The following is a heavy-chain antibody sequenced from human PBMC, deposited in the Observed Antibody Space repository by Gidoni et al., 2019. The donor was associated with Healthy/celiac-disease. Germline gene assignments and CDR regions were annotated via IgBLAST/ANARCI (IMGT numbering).Heavy chain of an antibody. CDR3: ERDCSSTSCYLGGDAFDI. D-gene: IGHD2-2*01. Sequence: QVTLKESGPVLFKPTQTLTLTGTVPGCSLITATMGVSWVLQPPGKALEWLADLFSNDERSYSTSQKSRLTISKDTSKSQVVLTMTNMDPVDTATYYCERDCSSTSCYLGGDAFDIWGQGTMVTVSS. CDR2: LFSNDER. J-gene: IGHJ3*02. V-gene: IGHV2-26*01. CDR1: GCSLITATMG.